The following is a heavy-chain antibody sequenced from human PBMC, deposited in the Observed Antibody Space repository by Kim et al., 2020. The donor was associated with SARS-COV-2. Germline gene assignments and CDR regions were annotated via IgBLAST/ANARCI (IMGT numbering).Heavy chain of an antibody. Sequence: ASVKVSCKASGYTFITYFIHWMRQAPGQGLEWMGFISPTGGNTRYAQKFQGRVTMTRDTSTFTVYMELSSLRSEDSAAYSCARGRGGSYWDYWGQGTLVT. CDR3: ARGRGGSYWDY. J-gene: IGHJ4*02. CDR2: ISPTGGNT. CDR1: GYTFITYF. D-gene: IGHD3-16*01. V-gene: IGHV1-46*01.